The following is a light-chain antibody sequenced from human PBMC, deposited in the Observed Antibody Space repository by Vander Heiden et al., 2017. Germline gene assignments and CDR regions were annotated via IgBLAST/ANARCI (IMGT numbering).Light chain of an antibody. CDR2: QDS. CDR1: KLGDKY. CDR3: QAWDSSTVV. J-gene: IGLJ2*01. V-gene: IGLV3-1*01. Sequence: SNELTQPPSVSVSPGQTASITCSGDKLGDKYACWYQQKPGQSPVLVIYQDSKRPSGIPERFSGSNSGNTATLTISGTQAMDEADYYCQAWDSSTVVFGGGTKLTGL.